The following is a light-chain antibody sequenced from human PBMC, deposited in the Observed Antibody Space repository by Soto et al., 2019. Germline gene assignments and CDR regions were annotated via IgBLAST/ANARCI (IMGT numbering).Light chain of an antibody. J-gene: IGKJ1*01. Sequence: DIQVTNLPSTLPASLAPRVSITGRASQSISSWLAWYQQKPGKAPKLLIYDASSLESGVPSRFSGSGSGTEFTLTISSLQPDDFATYYCQQYNSYLWTFGQGTKVDIK. V-gene: IGKV1-5*01. CDR1: QSISSW. CDR2: DAS. CDR3: QQYNSYLWT.